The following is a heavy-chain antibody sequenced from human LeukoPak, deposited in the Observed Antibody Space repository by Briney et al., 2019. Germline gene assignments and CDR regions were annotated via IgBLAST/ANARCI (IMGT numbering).Heavy chain of an antibody. D-gene: IGHD3-3*01. CDR1: GGTFSSYA. J-gene: IGHJ6*02. V-gene: IGHV1-69*01. CDR2: IIPIFGTA. CDR3: ASRITIFGVVINGGMDV. Sequence: ASVKVSCKASGGTFSSYAISWVRQAPGQGLEWMGGIIPIFGTANYAQKFQGRVTITADESTSTAYMELSSLRSEDTAVYYCASRITIFGVVINGGMDVWGQGTTVTVSS.